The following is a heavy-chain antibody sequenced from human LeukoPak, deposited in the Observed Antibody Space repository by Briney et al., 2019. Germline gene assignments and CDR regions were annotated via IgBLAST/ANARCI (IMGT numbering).Heavy chain of an antibody. CDR1: GYTFTSYG. D-gene: IGHD3-3*01. CDR2: ISAYNGNT. Sequence: ASVKVSCKASGYTFTSYGISWVRQAPGQGLEWMGWISAYNGNTNYAQKLQGRVTMTTDTSTSTAYMELRSLRSDDTAVYYCARGTTIFGVLDAFDIWGQGTLVTVSS. V-gene: IGHV1-18*01. J-gene: IGHJ4*02. CDR3: ARGTTIFGVLDAFDI.